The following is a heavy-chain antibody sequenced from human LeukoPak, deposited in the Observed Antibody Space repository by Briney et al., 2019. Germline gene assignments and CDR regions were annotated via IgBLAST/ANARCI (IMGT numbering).Heavy chain of an antibody. J-gene: IGHJ3*02. D-gene: IGHD6-13*01. Sequence: GGSLRLSCAASGFTFSSYWMSWVRQAPGKGLEWVANIKQDGSEKYYVDSVKGRFTISRDNAKNSLYLQMNSLRAEDTAVYYCAIWSGLIGAAGTHGAFDIWGQGTMVTVSS. V-gene: IGHV3-7*01. CDR2: IKQDGSEK. CDR3: AIWSGLIGAAGTHGAFDI. CDR1: GFTFSSYW.